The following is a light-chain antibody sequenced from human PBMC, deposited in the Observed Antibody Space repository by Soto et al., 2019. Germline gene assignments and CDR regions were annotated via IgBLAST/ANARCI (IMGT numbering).Light chain of an antibody. CDR1: QSVGSN. CDR3: QQSGDSQWT. J-gene: IGKJ1*01. CDR2: GAS. Sequence: ERVMTPSPATLSVSPGERATLSCRASQSVGSNLAWYQQKPGQAPRLLIFGASSRATGVPARFSGSGSGTEFTLTISSLAPEDFAVYYCQQSGDSQWTFGQGTKVDIK. V-gene: IGKV3-15*01.